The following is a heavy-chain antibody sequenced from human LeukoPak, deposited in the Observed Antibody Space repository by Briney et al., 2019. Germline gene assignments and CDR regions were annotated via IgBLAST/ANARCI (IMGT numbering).Heavy chain of an antibody. D-gene: IGHD5-18*01. Sequence: QPGGSLRLSCTASGFTLGSHDMHWVRHTTGEGLEWVAAIASGFQTFYAGSVKGRFTVSREDAKNSLYPQMNSLRAGDTAVYYCVREARGYHYTYFDYWGQGTLVTVSS. CDR3: VREARGYHYTYFDY. J-gene: IGHJ4*02. CDR2: IASGFQT. CDR1: GFTLGSHD. V-gene: IGHV3-13*01.